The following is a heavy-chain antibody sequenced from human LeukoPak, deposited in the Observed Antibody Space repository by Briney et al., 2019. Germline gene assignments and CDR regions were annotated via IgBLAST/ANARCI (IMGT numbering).Heavy chain of an antibody. Sequence: GGSLRLSCAASGFTCSSYWMSWVRQAPGKGLEWVANIKQDGSEKYYVDSVKGRFTISRDNAKNSLYLQMNSLRAEDTAVYYCASPMVRGENYYYYGMDVWGQGTTVTVSS. CDR2: IKQDGSEK. CDR1: GFTCSSYW. J-gene: IGHJ6*02. V-gene: IGHV3-7*01. CDR3: ASPMVRGENYYYYGMDV. D-gene: IGHD3-10*01.